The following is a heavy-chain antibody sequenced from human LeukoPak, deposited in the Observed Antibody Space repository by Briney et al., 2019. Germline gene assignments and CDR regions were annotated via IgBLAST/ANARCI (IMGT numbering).Heavy chain of an antibody. D-gene: IGHD6-19*01. CDR3: ARVSYSSGSDAFDI. CDR1: GGSISSYY. J-gene: IGHJ3*02. Sequence: SETLSLTCTVSGGSISSYYWSWIRQPAGKGLEWIGRIYTSGSTNYNPSLKSRVTMSVDTSKNQFSLKLSSVTPADTAVYYFARVSYSSGSDAFDIWGQGTMVTVSS. V-gene: IGHV4-4*07. CDR2: IYTSGST.